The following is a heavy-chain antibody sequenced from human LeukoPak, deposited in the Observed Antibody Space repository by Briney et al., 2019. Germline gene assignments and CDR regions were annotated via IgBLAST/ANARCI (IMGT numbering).Heavy chain of an antibody. CDR2: ISWDGSST. CDR1: GFTFDDYT. Sequence: GRSLRLSCAASGFTFDDYTMHWVRQTPGKGLEWVSLISWDGSSTYYADSMKGRFTISRDNSKNSLYLQMNSLRTEDTALYYCAKDIGVGSCNGCLFDYWGQGTLVTVSS. V-gene: IGHV3-43*01. J-gene: IGHJ4*02. CDR3: AKDIGVGSCNGCLFDY. D-gene: IGHD2-15*01.